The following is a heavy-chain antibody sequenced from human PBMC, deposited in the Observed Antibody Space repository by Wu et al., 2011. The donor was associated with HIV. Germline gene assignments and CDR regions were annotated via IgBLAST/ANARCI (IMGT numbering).Heavy chain of an antibody. CDR2: IDPNSGGT. CDR1: GYTFTSYY. CDR3: AGHFSGSGSYYRTFDY. Sequence: QVQLVQSGAEVKKPGASVKVSCKAAGYTFTSYYMHWVRQAPGQGLEWMGWIDPNSGGTNYAQKFRGRVTMTRDTSITTAYMDLSRLRSDDTAVYYCAGHFSGSGSYYRTFDYWGQGTLVTVSS. D-gene: IGHD3-10*01. J-gene: IGHJ4*02. V-gene: IGHV1-2*02.